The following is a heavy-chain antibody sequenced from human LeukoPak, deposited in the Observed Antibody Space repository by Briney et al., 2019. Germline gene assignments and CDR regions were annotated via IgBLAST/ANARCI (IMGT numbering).Heavy chain of an antibody. J-gene: IGHJ3*02. CDR3: ARARSSYGYGDAFDI. CDR1: GFTFSSYG. Sequence: GGSLRLSCAASGFTFSSYGMHWVRQAPGKGLEWVAFIRYDGSNKYYADSVKGRFTISRDNSKNTLYLQMNSLRAEDTAVYYCARARSSYGYGDAFDIWGEGTMVTVSS. D-gene: IGHD5-18*01. CDR2: IRYDGSNK. V-gene: IGHV3-30*02.